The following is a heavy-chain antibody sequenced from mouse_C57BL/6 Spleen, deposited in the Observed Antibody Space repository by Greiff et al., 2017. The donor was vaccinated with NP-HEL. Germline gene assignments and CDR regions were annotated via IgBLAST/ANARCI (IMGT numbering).Heavy chain of an antibody. Sequence: VQLQESGAELARPGASVKLSCKASGYTFTSYGISWVKQRTGQGLEWIGEIYPRSGNTYYNEKFKGKATLTADKSSSTAYMELRSLTSEDSAVYFCARDGELSYDYEGYFDVWGTGTTVTVSS. CDR3: ARDGELSYDYEGYFDV. CDR1: GYTFTSYG. J-gene: IGHJ1*03. V-gene: IGHV1-81*01. CDR2: IYPRSGNT. D-gene: IGHD2-4*01.